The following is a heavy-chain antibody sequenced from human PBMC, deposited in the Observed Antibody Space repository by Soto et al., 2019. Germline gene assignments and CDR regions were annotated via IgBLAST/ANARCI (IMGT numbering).Heavy chain of an antibody. D-gene: IGHD4-17*01. CDR1: GFTFGDYA. CDR3: TRDDDYGDLHYFDY. Sequence: GGSLRLSCTASGFTFGDYAMSWFRQAPGKGLEWVGFIRSKAYGGTTEYAASVKGRFTISRDDSKSIAYLQMNSLKTEDTAVYYCTRDDDYGDLHYFDYWGQGTLVTVSS. J-gene: IGHJ4*02. CDR2: IRSKAYGGTT. V-gene: IGHV3-49*03.